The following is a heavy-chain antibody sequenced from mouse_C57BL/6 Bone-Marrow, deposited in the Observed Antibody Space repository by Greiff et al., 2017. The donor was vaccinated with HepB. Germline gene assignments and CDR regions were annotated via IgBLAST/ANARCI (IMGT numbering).Heavy chain of an antibody. CDR3: ARTVVATKDFDY. J-gene: IGHJ2*01. CDR2: IYPGDGDT. D-gene: IGHD1-1*01. Sequence: VNLVESGPELVKPGASVKISCKASGYAFSSSWMNWVKQRPGKGLEWIGRIYPGDGDTNYNGKFKGKATLTADKSSSTAYMQLSSLTSEDSAVYFCARTVVATKDFDYWGQGTTLTVSS. V-gene: IGHV1-82*01. CDR1: GYAFSSSW.